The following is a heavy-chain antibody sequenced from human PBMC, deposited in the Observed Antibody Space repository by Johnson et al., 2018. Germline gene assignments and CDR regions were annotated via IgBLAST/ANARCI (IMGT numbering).Heavy chain of an antibody. CDR2: IAHDGSYI. CDR1: GFILNNYG. J-gene: IGHJ4*02. V-gene: IGHV3-30*03. Sequence: QVQLVQSGGGVVQPGRSLRLSCAASGFILNNYGMHWVRQAPGKGLEWVAVIAHDGSYIDYVDSVKGRFTISRDDSKNTLYLQMNSLRDEDTALYHCVSEIATPIARGSYFDHWGQGTLVTVSS. D-gene: IGHD5-12*01. CDR3: VSEIATPIARGSYFDH.